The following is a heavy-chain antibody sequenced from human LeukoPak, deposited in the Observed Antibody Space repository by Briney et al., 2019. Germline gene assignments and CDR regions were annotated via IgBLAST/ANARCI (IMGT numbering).Heavy chain of an antibody. CDR2: IRYDGSNT. V-gene: IGHV3-30*02. D-gene: IGHD5-24*01. CDR1: RFTFISYG. J-gene: IGHJ4*02. CDR3: ARDLGMGTRIDF. Sequence: GGSLRLSCAASRFTFISYGMHWVRQAPGKGLEWVAFIRYDGSNTYYTDSVKGRFTISRDNSKNTLSLQMNSLRAEDTAVYYCARDLGMGTRIDFWGQGTLVTVSS.